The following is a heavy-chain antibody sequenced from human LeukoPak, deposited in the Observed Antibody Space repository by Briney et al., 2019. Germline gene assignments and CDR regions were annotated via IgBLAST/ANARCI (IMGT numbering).Heavy chain of an antibody. V-gene: IGHV3-23*01. CDR3: AKGYYDSSGYYPAWYYFDY. CDR1: GFTFSSYA. CDR2: ISGSGGST. Sequence: GGSLRLSCAASGFTFSSYAMSWVRQAPGKGLEWVSAISGSGGSTYYADSVKGRFTISRDNSKNTLYLQMNSLRAEDTAVYYCAKGYYDSSGYYPAWYYFDYWGQGTLVIVSS. J-gene: IGHJ4*02. D-gene: IGHD3-22*01.